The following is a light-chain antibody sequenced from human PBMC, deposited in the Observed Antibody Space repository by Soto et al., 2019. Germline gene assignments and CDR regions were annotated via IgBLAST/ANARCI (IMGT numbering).Light chain of an antibody. CDR1: QTINTW. CDR3: QQYDSYSSGP. J-gene: IGKJ1*01. Sequence: DIQVTHSPSTLSASVGDRVTITCRASQTINTWLAWYQQKPGKAPKVLIFDASSLKTGVPSRFSGRGSGTEFTLTISNLQPDDFVTYYCQQYDSYSSGPFGQGNKVDIX. V-gene: IGKV1-5*01. CDR2: DAS.